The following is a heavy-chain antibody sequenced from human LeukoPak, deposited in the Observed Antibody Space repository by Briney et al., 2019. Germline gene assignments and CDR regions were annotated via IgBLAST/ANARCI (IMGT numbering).Heavy chain of an antibody. J-gene: IGHJ6*03. D-gene: IGHD2-2*01. V-gene: IGHV3-74*03. CDR1: GLTFSSYW. CDR3: AAPGCSSACYYYMDV. Sequence: GGSLRLSCAASGLTFSSYWMHWVRQAPGKGLVWVSRINDDGSKTTYADSVKDRFTISRDNAKNTLYLQMNSLRAEDTAVYYCAAPGCSSACYYYMDVWGKGTTVTVSS. CDR2: INDDGSKT.